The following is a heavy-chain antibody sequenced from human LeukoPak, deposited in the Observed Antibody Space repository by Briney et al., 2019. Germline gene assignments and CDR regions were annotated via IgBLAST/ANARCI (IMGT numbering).Heavy chain of an antibody. D-gene: IGHD5-18*01. Sequence: PSETLSLTCTVSGGSISSYYWSWIRQPAGKGLEWVGGIYTSGSTNYNPSLKSRVTMSVETSKNQFSLKLSSVTAADTAVYYCARDLDTAMVKGVFAFDIWGQGTMVTVSS. CDR1: GGSISSYY. V-gene: IGHV4-4*07. J-gene: IGHJ3*02. CDR2: IYTSGST. CDR3: ARDLDTAMVKGVFAFDI.